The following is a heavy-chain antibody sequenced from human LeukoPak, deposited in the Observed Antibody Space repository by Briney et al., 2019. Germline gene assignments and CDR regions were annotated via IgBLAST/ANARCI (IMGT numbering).Heavy chain of an antibody. CDR1: GGSINSHY. D-gene: IGHD3-10*01. CDR2: IFNTGNT. Sequence: PSETLSLTCSVSGGSINSHYWSWILQPPGKRLEWIGYIFNTGNTNYNPSLASRVTMSVDTSRAQFFLRLSPVPAADTAIYYCARRPADTTWYGVFDYWSQGTLVTVSS. J-gene: IGHJ4*02. V-gene: IGHV4-59*11. CDR3: ARRPADTTWYGVFDY.